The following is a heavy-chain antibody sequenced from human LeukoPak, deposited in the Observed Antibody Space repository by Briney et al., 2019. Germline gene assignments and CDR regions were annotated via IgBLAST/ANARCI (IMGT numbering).Heavy chain of an antibody. CDR3: ARLYCSGGSCYSITAFDY. Sequence: GGSLRLSCAASGFTFSSYWMSWVRQAPGKGLEWVANIEQDGSEKYYVDSVKGRFTISRDNAKNSLYLQMNSLRAEDTAVYYCARLYCSGGSCYSITAFDYWGQGTLVTVSS. CDR1: GFTFSSYW. CDR2: IEQDGSEK. D-gene: IGHD2-15*01. V-gene: IGHV3-7*01. J-gene: IGHJ4*02.